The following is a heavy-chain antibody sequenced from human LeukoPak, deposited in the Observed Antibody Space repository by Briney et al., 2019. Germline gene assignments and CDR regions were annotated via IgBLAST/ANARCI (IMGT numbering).Heavy chain of an antibody. V-gene: IGHV3-23*01. CDR1: RFTFSSYA. CDR3: ARASGGTCYSGVDY. Sequence: TGGSLRLSCAASRFTFSSYAMSWVRQAPGKGLEWVSAISGSGGSTYYADSVKGRFTISRDNSKNTLSLQMSSLRAEDTAVYYCARASGGTCYSGVDYWGQGTLVTVSS. D-gene: IGHD2-15*01. CDR2: ISGSGGST. J-gene: IGHJ4*02.